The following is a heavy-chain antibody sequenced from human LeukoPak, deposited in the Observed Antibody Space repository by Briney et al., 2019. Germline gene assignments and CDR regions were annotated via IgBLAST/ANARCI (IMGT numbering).Heavy chain of an antibody. D-gene: IGHD3-22*01. CDR2: IYYSGST. Sequence: SETLSLTCTVSGGSISSSSYYWGWIRQPPGKGLEWIGSIYYSGSTYYNPSLKSRVTISVDTSKNQFSLKLSSVTAADTAVYYCARGSFWYAIRSSGYYFDYWGQGTLVTVSS. J-gene: IGHJ4*02. V-gene: IGHV4-39*07. CDR1: GGSISSSSYY. CDR3: ARGSFWYAIRSSGYYFDY.